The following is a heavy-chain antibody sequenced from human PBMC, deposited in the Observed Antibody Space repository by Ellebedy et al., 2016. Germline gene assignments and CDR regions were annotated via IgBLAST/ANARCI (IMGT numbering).Heavy chain of an antibody. CDR1: GFTFSSYV. Sequence: GESLKISXVASGFTFSSYVMSWVRQAPGKGLEWVSGISGSGGSTYYADSVKGRFTISRDNSKNTLYLQMNSLRAEDTTVYYCAKHGYSAYDFIDYWGQGTLVTVSS. J-gene: IGHJ4*02. CDR2: ISGSGGST. D-gene: IGHD5-12*01. CDR3: AKHGYSAYDFIDY. V-gene: IGHV3-23*01.